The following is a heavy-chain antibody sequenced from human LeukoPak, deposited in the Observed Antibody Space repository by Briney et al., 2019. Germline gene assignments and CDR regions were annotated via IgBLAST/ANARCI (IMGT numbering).Heavy chain of an antibody. J-gene: IGHJ5*02. D-gene: IGHD2-2*01. CDR3: ARDGTDIVVVPAALNWFDP. V-gene: IGHV1-18*04. CDR1: GYTFTSYG. Sequence: ASVKVSCKASGYTFTSYGISWVRQAPGQGLEWMGWISAYNGNTNYAQKLQGRVTVTTDTSTSTAYMELRSLRSDDTAVYYCARDGTDIVVVPAALNWFDPWGQGTLVTVSS. CDR2: ISAYNGNT.